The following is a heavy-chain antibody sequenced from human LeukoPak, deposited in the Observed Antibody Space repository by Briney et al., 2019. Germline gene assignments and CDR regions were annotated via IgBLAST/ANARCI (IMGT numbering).Heavy chain of an antibody. CDR1: GGSISSYY. J-gene: IGHJ3*02. CDR2: SYYSGST. Sequence: SETLSLTCTVSGGSISSYYWSWIRQPPGKGLEWIGYSYYSGSTNYNPSLKSRVTISVDTSKNQFSLKLSSVTAADTAVYYCARDVFGYCSSTSCPHGFDIWGQGTMVTVSS. CDR3: ARDVFGYCSSTSCPHGFDI. D-gene: IGHD2-2*01. V-gene: IGHV4-59*01.